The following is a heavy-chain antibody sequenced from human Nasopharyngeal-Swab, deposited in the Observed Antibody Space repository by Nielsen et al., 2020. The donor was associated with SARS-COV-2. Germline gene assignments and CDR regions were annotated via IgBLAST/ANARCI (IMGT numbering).Heavy chain of an antibody. CDR3: ARDIVFSGYDLTAYSHYGMDV. J-gene: IGHJ6*02. CDR2: INPNSGGT. D-gene: IGHD5-12*01. Sequence: ASVKVSCKASGYTFTGYYMHWVRQAPGQGLEWMGRINPNSGGTNYAQKFQGRVTMTRDTSISTAYMELSRLRSDDTAVYYCARDIVFSGYDLTAYSHYGMDVWGQGTTVTVSS. CDR1: GYTFTGYY. V-gene: IGHV1-2*06.